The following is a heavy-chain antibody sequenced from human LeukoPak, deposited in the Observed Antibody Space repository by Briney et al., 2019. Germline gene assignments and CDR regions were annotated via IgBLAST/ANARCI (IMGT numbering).Heavy chain of an antibody. CDR2: ISGSGGST. D-gene: IGHD2-15*01. CDR1: GYTFSSYA. V-gene: IGHV3-23*01. Sequence: GGSLRLSCAASGYTFSSYAMSWVRQAPGKGLEWVSAISGSGGSTYYADSVKGRFTISRDNSKNTLYLQMNSLRAEDTAVYYCAKGSQGSYSQHWGQGTLVTVSS. CDR3: AKGSQGSYSQH. J-gene: IGHJ1*01.